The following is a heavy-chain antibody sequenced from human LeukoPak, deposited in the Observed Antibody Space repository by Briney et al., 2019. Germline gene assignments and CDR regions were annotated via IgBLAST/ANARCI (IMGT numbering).Heavy chain of an antibody. V-gene: IGHV3-30*03. CDR3: ASYSSSRGDIEY. Sequence: PGGSLRLSCAASGFTFSSYGMHWVRQAPGKGLEWVAVISYDGSNKYYADSVKGRFTISRDNAKNSLFLQMNSLRAEDTAVYYCASYSSSRGDIEYWGQGTLVTVSS. CDR1: GFTFSSYG. CDR2: ISYDGSNK. D-gene: IGHD3-10*01. J-gene: IGHJ4*02.